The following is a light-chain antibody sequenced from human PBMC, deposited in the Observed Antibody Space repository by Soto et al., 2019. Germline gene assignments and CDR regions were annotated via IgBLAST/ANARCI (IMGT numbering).Light chain of an antibody. CDR2: KNS. Sequence: SYDLTRPPSVSVSPGQTARITCSGDTLPRQYPYWYQQKPGQAPVLIINKNSERPSGIPERFSGSTSGTTVTLTISGVQAEDEADYYCQSADSSGAYVFGTGTKVTV. V-gene: IGLV3-25*02. CDR3: QSADSSGAYV. CDR1: TLPRQY. J-gene: IGLJ1*01.